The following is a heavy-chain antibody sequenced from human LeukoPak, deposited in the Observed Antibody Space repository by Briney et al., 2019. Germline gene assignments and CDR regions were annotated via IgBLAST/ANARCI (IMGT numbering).Heavy chain of an antibody. D-gene: IGHD2-21*01. CDR1: GFTFSSYW. CDR3: ARAGNCGGDCYPYFDY. V-gene: IGHV3-7*01. Sequence: PGGSLRLSCAASGFTFSSYWMSWVRQAPGKGLEWVANIKQDGSEKYYVDSVKGRFTISRDNAKNSLYLQMNSLRAEDTAVYYCARAGNCGGDCYPYFDYWGQGTLVTVSS. J-gene: IGHJ4*02. CDR2: IKQDGSEK.